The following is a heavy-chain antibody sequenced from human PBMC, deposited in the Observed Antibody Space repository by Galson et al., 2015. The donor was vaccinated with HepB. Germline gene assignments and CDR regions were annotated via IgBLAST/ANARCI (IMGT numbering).Heavy chain of an antibody. Sequence: SVKVSCKVSGYTLTELSMHWVRQAPGKGLEWMGGFDPEDGETNYAQKLQGGVTMTTDTSTTTAYMELRSLRSDDTAVYYCARRIAAAGMEFDYWGQGTLVTVSS. D-gene: IGHD6-13*01. V-gene: IGHV1-24*01. CDR1: GYTLTELS. J-gene: IGHJ4*02. CDR3: ARRIAAAGMEFDY. CDR2: FDPEDGET.